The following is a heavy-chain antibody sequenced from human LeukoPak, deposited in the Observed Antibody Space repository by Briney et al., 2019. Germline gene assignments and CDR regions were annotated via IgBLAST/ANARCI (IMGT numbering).Heavy chain of an antibody. CDR1: GGSLSSPISSSSYS. CDR2: IYYSGTT. CDR3: ARHPRYYFDGGGYYPGYFDP. Sequence: SETLSLTCVVPGGSLSSPISSSSYSWVWIRQPPGMGLEWIGTIYYSGTTYYNPYLKSRVTISADKSINKFPLKLSSVTAADTAVYYCARHPRYYFDGGGYYPGYFDPWGQGTLVTVSS. V-gene: IGHV4-39*01. J-gene: IGHJ5*02. D-gene: IGHD3-22*01.